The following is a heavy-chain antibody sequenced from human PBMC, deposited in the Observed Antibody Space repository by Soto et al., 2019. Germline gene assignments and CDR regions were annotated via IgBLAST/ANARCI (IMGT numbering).Heavy chain of an antibody. J-gene: IGHJ4*02. CDR3: VSQRTTVPTQAYFDY. Sequence: PSETLSHRCTVSGGSVTNSSYYWGWIRQYPGKGLEWIGSVYYRGRSYSKSSVKSRVNISVDTSKNRFSLSLNSVTASDTAVYFCVSQRTTVPTQAYFDYWGPGALVTVS. CDR2: VYYRGRS. D-gene: IGHD4-17*01. CDR1: GGSVTNSSYY. V-gene: IGHV4-39*01.